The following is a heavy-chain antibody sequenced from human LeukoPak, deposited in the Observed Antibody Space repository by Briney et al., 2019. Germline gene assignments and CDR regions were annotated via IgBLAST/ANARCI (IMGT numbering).Heavy chain of an antibody. CDR2: INHSGST. D-gene: IGHD1-1*01. Sequence: SETLSLTCAVYGGSFSGYYWSWIRQPPGKGLEWIGEINHSGSTNYNPSLKSRVTISVDTSKNQFSLKLSSVTAADTAVYYCAREVGRLGRYGDDWGQGTLVTVSS. V-gene: IGHV4-34*01. J-gene: IGHJ4*02. CDR1: GGSFSGYY. CDR3: AREVGRLGRYGDD.